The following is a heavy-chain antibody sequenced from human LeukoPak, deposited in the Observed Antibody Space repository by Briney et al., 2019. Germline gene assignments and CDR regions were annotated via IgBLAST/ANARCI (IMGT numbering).Heavy chain of an antibody. CDR2: MNPNSGNT. J-gene: IGHJ6*02. Sequence: ASVKVSCKASGYTFASYDINWVRQATGQGLEWMGWMNPNSGNTGYAQKFQGRVTMTRNTSISTAYMELSSLRSEDMAVYYCARGMQWLEYYYYGMDVWGQGTTVTVSS. CDR3: ARGMQWLEYYYYGMDV. V-gene: IGHV1-8*01. D-gene: IGHD6-19*01. CDR1: GYTFASYD.